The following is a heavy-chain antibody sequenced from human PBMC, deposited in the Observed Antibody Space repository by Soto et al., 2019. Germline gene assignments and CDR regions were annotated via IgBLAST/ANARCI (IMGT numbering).Heavy chain of an antibody. V-gene: IGHV3-64D*06. CDR2: ISSNGGST. CDR1: GFTFSSYA. CDR3: VKEGYSSSWYGTPLYGMDV. Sequence: PGGSLRLSCSASGFTFSSYAMHWVRQAPGKGLEYVSAISSNGGSTYYADSVKGRFTISRDNSKNTLYLQMSSLRAEDTAVYYCVKEGYSSSWYGTPLYGMDVWGHGNTVTVSS. J-gene: IGHJ6*02. D-gene: IGHD6-13*01.